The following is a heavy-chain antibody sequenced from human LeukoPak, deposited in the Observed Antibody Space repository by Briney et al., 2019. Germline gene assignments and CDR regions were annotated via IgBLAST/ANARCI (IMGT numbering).Heavy chain of an antibody. CDR3: ARERTLTSCYDY. Sequence: ASVKVSCKASGYTFTSYGISWVRQAPGQGLEWMGWISAYNGNTNYAQKFQGRVTMTRDTSISTAYMELSRLRSDDTAVYYCARERTLTSCYDYWGQGTLVTVSS. CDR2: ISAYNGNT. CDR1: GYTFTSYG. V-gene: IGHV1-18*01. D-gene: IGHD2-15*01. J-gene: IGHJ4*02.